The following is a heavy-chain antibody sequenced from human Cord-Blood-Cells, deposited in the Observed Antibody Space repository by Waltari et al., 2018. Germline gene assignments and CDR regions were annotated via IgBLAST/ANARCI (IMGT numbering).Heavy chain of an antibody. J-gene: IGHJ3*02. CDR3: ARGNWGRDDAFDI. V-gene: IGHV1-69*01. CDR2: IIPIFGTA. Sequence: QVQLVQSGAEVTQPGSSVKVSCKASGGTFSSYAIRRVRPAPGQGLKWMGGIIPIFGTANYAQKFQGRVTITADESTSTAYMELSSLRSEDTAVYYCARGNWGRDDAFDIWGQGTMVTVSS. CDR1: GGTFSSYA. D-gene: IGHD7-27*01.